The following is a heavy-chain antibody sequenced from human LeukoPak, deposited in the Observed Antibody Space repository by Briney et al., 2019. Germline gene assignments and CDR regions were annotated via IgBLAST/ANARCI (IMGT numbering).Heavy chain of an antibody. CDR3: ARLHGSYYYGMDV. J-gene: IGHJ6*02. CDR2: ISSNGGST. V-gene: IGHV3-64*01. CDR1: GFTFSSYA. D-gene: IGHD3-10*01. Sequence: PGGSLRLSCAASGFTFSSYAMHWVRQAPGKGLEYVSAISSNGGSTYYANSVKGRFTISRDNSKNTLYLQMGSLRAEGMAVYYCARLHGSYYYGMDVWGQGTTVTVSS.